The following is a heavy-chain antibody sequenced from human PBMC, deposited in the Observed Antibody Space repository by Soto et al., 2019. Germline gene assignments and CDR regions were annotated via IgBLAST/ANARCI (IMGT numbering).Heavy chain of an antibody. J-gene: IGHJ4*02. D-gene: IGHD6-13*01. CDR3: ARDPAAGTWSPDY. CDR1: GYTFSSYD. V-gene: IGHV1-8*01. CDR2: MNPNSGNT. Sequence: QVQLVQSGAEVKKPGASVKVSCKASGYTFSSYDFNWVRQATGQGLEWMGWMNPNSGNTGYAQKFQGRVTMTRNTSISTAYMELSSLRSEDTAVYYCARDPAAGTWSPDYWGQETLVTVSS.